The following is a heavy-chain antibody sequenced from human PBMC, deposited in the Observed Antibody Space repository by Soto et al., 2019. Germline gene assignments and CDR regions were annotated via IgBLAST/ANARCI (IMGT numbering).Heavy chain of an antibody. J-gene: IGHJ6*02. V-gene: IGHV1-18*01. CDR2: ISAYNGNT. D-gene: IGHD6-6*01. CDR3: AISGQLRPYYYYYGMDV. Sequence: ASVKVSCKASGYTFTGYGISWVRQAPGQGLEWMGWISAYNGNTNYAQKLQGRVTMTTDTSTSTAYMELRSLRSDDTAVYYCAISGQLRPYYYYYGMDVWGQGTTVTVSS. CDR1: GYTFTGYG.